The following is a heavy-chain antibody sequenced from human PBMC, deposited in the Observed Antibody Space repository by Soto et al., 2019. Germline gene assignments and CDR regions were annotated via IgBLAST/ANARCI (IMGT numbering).Heavy chain of an antibody. J-gene: IGHJ6*02. CDR3: AKDLAAAGTGYYYYYGMYV. Sequence: QVQLVESGGGVVQPGRSLRLSCAASGFTFSSYGMHWVGQAPGKGLEWVAVKSYDGSNKYYADSVKGRFTISRDNSKNTLYLQMNSLRAEDTAVYYCAKDLAAAGTGYYYYYGMYVWGQGTTVTVSS. CDR2: KSYDGSNK. D-gene: IGHD6-13*01. V-gene: IGHV3-30*18. CDR1: GFTFSSYG.